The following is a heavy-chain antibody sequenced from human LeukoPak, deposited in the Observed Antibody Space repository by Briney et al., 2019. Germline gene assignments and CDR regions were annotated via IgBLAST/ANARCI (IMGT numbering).Heavy chain of an antibody. Sequence: SETLSLTCTVSGGSISSYYWSWIRQPPGKGLEWIGYIYYSGSTNYNPSLKSRVTISVDTSKNQFSLKLSSVTAADTAVYYCAINKIAVAGRGGSNYFDYWGQGTLVTVSS. D-gene: IGHD6-19*01. CDR2: IYYSGST. V-gene: IGHV4-59*12. CDR1: GGSISSYY. J-gene: IGHJ4*02. CDR3: AINKIAVAGRGGSNYFDY.